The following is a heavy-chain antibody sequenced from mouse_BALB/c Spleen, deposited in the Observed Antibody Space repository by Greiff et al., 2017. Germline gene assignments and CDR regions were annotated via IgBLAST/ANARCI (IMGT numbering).Heavy chain of an antibody. CDR2: IRNKANGYTT. Sequence: EVKLVESGGGLVQPGGSLRLSCATSGFTFTDYYMSWVRQPPGKALEWLGFIRNKANGYTTEYSASVKGRFTISRDNSQSILYLHMNTLRAEDRATYYCARDDYDYGVDAVDYWGQGTSGTVSA. V-gene: IGHV7-3*02. CDR3: ARDDYDYGVDAVDY. CDR1: GFTFTDYY. D-gene: IGHD2-4*01. J-gene: IGHJ4*01.